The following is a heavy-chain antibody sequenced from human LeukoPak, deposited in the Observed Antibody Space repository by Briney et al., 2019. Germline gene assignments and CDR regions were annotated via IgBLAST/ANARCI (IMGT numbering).Heavy chain of an antibody. CDR2: IYYSGST. V-gene: IGHV4-61*08. CDR1: GGSVSSSDYY. CDR3: ARGGYYYDSSGYPRYYFDY. D-gene: IGHD3-22*01. J-gene: IGHJ4*02. Sequence: SETLSLTCTVSGGSVSSSDYYWSWIRQPPGKGLEWIGYIYYSGSTNYNPSLKSRVTISVDTSKNQFSLKLSSVTATDTAVYYCARGGYYYDSSGYPRYYFDYWGQGTLVTVSS.